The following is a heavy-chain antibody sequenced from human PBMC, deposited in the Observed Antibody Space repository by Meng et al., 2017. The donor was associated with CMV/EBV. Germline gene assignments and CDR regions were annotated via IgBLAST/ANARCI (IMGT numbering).Heavy chain of an antibody. CDR1: GGTFSSYA. D-gene: IGHD3-10*01. V-gene: IGHV1-69*10. CDR3: ARDLGFLTDYYGSGTFDP. J-gene: IGHJ5*02. Sequence: SVKVSCKASGGTFSSYAISWVRQAPGQGLEWMGGIIPILGIANYAQKFQGRVTITADKSTSTAYMELSSLRSEDTAVYYCARDLGFLTDYYGSGTFDPWGQGTLVTVSS. CDR2: IIPILGIA.